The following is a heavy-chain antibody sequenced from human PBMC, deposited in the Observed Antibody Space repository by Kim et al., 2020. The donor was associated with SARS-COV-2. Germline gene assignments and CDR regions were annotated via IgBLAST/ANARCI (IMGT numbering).Heavy chain of an antibody. CDR3: ARDVAGEAYYYYGMDV. J-gene: IGHJ6*02. V-gene: IGHV3-21*01. D-gene: IGHD3-10*01. CDR1: GFTFSSYS. Sequence: GGSLRLSCAASGFTFSSYSMNWVRQAPGKGLEWVSSISSSSSYIYYADSVKGRFTISRDNAKNSLYLQMNSLRAEDTAVYYCARDVAGEAYYYYGMDVWGQGTTVTVSS. CDR2: ISSSSSYI.